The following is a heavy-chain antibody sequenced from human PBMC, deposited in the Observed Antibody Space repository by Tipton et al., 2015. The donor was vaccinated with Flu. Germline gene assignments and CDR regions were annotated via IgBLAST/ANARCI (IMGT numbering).Heavy chain of an antibody. V-gene: IGHV4-59*05. D-gene: IGHD3-10*02. Sequence: TLSLTCTVSGGSVNSYFWSWIRQPPGKGLEWIGGISYRGNTYYNPSLKSRVVISVDASKNQFSLKLTSVTAADTAIYYCARLSFYDVDLKNFYFEDWGQGTLVTVSS. J-gene: IGHJ4*02. CDR3: ARLSFYDVDLKNFYFED. CDR2: ISYRGNT. CDR1: GGSVNSYF.